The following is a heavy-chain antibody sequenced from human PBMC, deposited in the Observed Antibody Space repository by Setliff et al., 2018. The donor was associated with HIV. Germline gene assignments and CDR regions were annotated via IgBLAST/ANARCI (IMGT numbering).Heavy chain of an antibody. D-gene: IGHD6-19*01. CDR3: AHSAAGYGSGWVPIYSDD. V-gene: IGHV2-5*01. CDR2: IYWNDET. Sequence: SGPTLVNPTQTLTLSCSFSGFSLATIGVSVGWVRQPPGKALEWLALIYWNDETRYSPSLRSRLTITKDTSANQVVLTMTNMAPVDTATYFCAHSAAGYGSGWVPIYSDDWGQGALVTVSS. J-gene: IGHJ4*02. CDR1: GFSLATIGVS.